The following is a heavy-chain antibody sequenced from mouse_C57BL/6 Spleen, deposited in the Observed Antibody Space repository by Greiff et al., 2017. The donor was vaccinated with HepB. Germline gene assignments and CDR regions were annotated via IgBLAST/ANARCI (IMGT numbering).Heavy chain of an antibody. V-gene: IGHV1-80*01. CDR3: ARDDSYAMDY. J-gene: IGHJ4*01. CDR1: GYAFSSYW. CDR2: IYPGDGDT. Sequence: QVQLKESGAELVKPGASVKISCKASGYAFSSYWMNWVKQRPGKGLEWIGQIYPGDGDTNYNGKFKGKATLTADKSSSTAYMQLSSLTSEDSAVYFCARDDSYAMDYWGQGTSVTVSS.